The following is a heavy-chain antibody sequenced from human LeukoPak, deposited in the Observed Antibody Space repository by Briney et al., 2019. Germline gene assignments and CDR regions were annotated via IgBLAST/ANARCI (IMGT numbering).Heavy chain of an antibody. CDR2: IYYSGST. CDR1: GGSISSYY. D-gene: IGHD6-13*01. V-gene: IGHV4-59*01. J-gene: IGHJ4*02. CDR3: ARTIHSSSWFEIDY. Sequence: SETLSLTCTVSGGSISSYYWSWIRQPPGKGLEWIGYIYYSGSTNYNPSLKSRVTISVDTSKNQFPLKLSSVTAADTAVYYCARTIHSSSWFEIDYWGQGTLVTVSS.